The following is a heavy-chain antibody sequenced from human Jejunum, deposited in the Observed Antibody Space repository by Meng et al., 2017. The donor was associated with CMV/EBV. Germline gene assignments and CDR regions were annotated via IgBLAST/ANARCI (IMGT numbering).Heavy chain of an antibody. Sequence: CNVSGTSMGTTNYYWAWIRQPPGKGLEWIGTIYYSGRAYYKQSLNSRVTISVDTSKNQFSLRLRSVTAADTAVYYCARVYYTNFANWFDPWGQGILVTV. CDR2: IYYSGRA. V-gene: IGHV4-39*07. CDR1: GTSMGTTNYY. CDR3: ARVYYTNFANWFDP. J-gene: IGHJ5*02. D-gene: IGHD1-26*01.